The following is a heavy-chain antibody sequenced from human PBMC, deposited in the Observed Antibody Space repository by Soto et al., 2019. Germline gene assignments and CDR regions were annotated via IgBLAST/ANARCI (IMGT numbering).Heavy chain of an antibody. Sequence: LRLSCAASGFTFSSYGMHWVRQAPGKGLEWVAVIWYDGSNKYYADSVKGRFTISRDNSKNTLYLQMNSLRAEDTAVYYCARVSITGTTEADYWGQGXLVTVHS. V-gene: IGHV3-33*01. CDR1: GFTFSSYG. CDR2: IWYDGSNK. D-gene: IGHD1-7*01. CDR3: ARVSITGTTEADY. J-gene: IGHJ4*02.